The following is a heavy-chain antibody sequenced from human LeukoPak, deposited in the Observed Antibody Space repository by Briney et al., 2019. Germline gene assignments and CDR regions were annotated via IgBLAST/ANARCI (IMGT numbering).Heavy chain of an antibody. D-gene: IGHD3-3*01. CDR2: IRTDGSLT. V-gene: IGHV3-74*01. CDR3: ARGRLEGGGFDY. Sequence: GGSLRLSCAASGFTFSSHWMYWVRQAPGKGLVWVSRIRTDGSLTNYAESVKGRFTISRDNAKNTLYLQMNSLRVEDTAVYYCARGRLEGGGFDYWGQGILVTVSS. CDR1: GFTFSSHW. J-gene: IGHJ4*02.